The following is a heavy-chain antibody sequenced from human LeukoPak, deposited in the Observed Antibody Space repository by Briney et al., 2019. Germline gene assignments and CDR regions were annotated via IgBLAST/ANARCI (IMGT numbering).Heavy chain of an antibody. CDR2: IRYDGSNK. V-gene: IGHV3-30*02. D-gene: IGHD3-10*01. CDR3: AKPLWFGELLSPCY. Sequence: GGSLRLSCAASGFTFSSYGMHWVRQAPGKGLEWVAFIRYDGSNKYYADSVKGRFTISRDNSKNTLYLQMSSLRAEDTAVYYCAKPLWFGELLSPCYWGQGTLVTVSS. J-gene: IGHJ4*02. CDR1: GFTFSSYG.